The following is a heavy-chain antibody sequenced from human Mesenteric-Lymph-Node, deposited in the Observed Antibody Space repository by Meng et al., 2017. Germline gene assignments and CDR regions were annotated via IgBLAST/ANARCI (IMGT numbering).Heavy chain of an antibody. CDR2: ISGSGGST. CDR1: GFTFSSYA. D-gene: IGHD1-26*01. V-gene: IGHV3-23*01. J-gene: IGHJ4*02. Sequence: GESLKISCAASGFTFSSYAMSWVRQAPGKGLEWVSAISGSGGSTYYADSVKGRFTISRDNAKNSLYLQMNRLRAEDTAVYYCARGREGYFDYWGQGTLVTVSS. CDR3: ARGREGYFDY.